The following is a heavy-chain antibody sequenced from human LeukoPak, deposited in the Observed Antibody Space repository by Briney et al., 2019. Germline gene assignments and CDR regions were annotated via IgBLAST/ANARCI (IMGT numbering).Heavy chain of an antibody. CDR3: ARAEGGYAHLFDS. CDR2: TYYRSQWYS. D-gene: IGHD5-12*01. J-gene: IGHJ4*02. CDR1: GDSVSSDNVV. V-gene: IGHV6-1*01. Sequence: SQTLSLTCAISGDSVSSDNVVWHWIRQSPSRGLEWLGRTYYRSQWYSSYASSVKSRISINPDTSKNQFSLQLDSVPPEDTAVYYCARAEGGYAHLFDSWGRGTLVTVSS.